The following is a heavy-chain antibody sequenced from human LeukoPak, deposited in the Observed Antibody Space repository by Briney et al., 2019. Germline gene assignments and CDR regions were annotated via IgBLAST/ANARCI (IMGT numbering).Heavy chain of an antibody. J-gene: IGHJ4*02. V-gene: IGHV3-43*01. D-gene: IGHD3-3*01. Sequence: GGSLRLSCVASGFTFEDYPMQWVRQPPGKGLEWVSLISSDGGSTFYADSLKGRFTISRDNSKNSLYLQMNSLTTEDTALYFCATSIQTFSGVVIESYLDYWGQGALVTVSS. CDR2: ISSDGGST. CDR3: ATSIQTFSGVVIESYLDY. CDR1: GFTFEDYP.